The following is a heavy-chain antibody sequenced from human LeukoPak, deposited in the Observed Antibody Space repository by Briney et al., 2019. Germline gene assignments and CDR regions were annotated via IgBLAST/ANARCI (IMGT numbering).Heavy chain of an antibody. CDR1: GYTFTGYY. CDR2: INPDSGGT. J-gene: IGHJ3*02. V-gene: IGHV1-2*02. Sequence: ASVKVSCKASGYTFTGYYMHWVRQAPGQGLERKGWINPDSGGTNYAQKFQGRVTMTRDTSISTAYMELSRLRSDDTAVYYCARDEGIAVAGRRGAFDIWGQGTMVTVSS. CDR3: ARDEGIAVAGRRGAFDI. D-gene: IGHD6-19*01.